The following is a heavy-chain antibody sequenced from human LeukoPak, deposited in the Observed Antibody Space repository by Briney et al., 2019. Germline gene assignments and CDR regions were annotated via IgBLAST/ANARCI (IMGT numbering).Heavy chain of an antibody. CDR2: ISVSGVTI. CDR1: GLTFSDYY. D-gene: IGHD1-14*01. J-gene: IGHJ4*02. CDR3: ATGRHHSDY. V-gene: IGHV3-11*01. Sequence: GGSLRLSCVASGLTFSDYYMSWIRQAPGKGLEWVSYISVSGVTIYSADSVKGRFTISRDNAKNSLYLLMDSLRAEDTAMYYCATGRHHSDYWGQGTLVTVSS.